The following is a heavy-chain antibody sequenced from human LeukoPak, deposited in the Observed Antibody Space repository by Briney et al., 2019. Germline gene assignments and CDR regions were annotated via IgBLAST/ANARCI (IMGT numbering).Heavy chain of an antibody. V-gene: IGHV3-11*01. J-gene: IGHJ4*02. D-gene: IGHD6-19*01. CDR1: GFTFSDYY. CDR2: ISSSGSTI. Sequence: GGSLRLSCAASGFTFSDYYMSWIRQAPGKGLEWVSYISSSGSTIYYADSVKGRFTISRDNSKNTLYLQMNSLRAEDTAVYYCAKRLAGQAGPFDYWGQGTLVTVSS. CDR3: AKRLAGQAGPFDY.